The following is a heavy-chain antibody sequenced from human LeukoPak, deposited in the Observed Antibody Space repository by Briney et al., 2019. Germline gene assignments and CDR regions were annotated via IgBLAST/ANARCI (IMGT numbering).Heavy chain of an antibody. CDR3: ARQPAFLGDCYQN. D-gene: IGHD2-21*02. Sequence: TSETLSLTCSVSGGSINSNYDYWGWIRQPPGKGLEWIGSVAYNGNTFHNPSLKSRLTIYSDTSKNQFSLRLNSVTAADTAVYFCARQPAFLGDCYQNWARGTLVTVSS. J-gene: IGHJ4*02. CDR1: GGSINSNYDY. CDR2: VAYNGNT. V-gene: IGHV4-39*01.